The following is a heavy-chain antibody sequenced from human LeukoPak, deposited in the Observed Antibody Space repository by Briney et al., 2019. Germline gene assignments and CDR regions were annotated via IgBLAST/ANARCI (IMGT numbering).Heavy chain of an antibody. CDR2: INHSGSP. D-gene: IGHD3-16*02. J-gene: IGHJ5*02. CDR3: ARGSEEYDYVWGSYRYSPWFDP. V-gene: IGHV4-34*01. Sequence: SETLSLTCAVYGGSFSGYYWSWIRQPPGKGLEWIGEINHSGSPNYNPSLKSRITISIDTSKNQFSLKLSSVTAAYTAVYYCARGSEEYDYVWGSYRYSPWFDPWGQGSLVTVSS. CDR1: GGSFSGYY.